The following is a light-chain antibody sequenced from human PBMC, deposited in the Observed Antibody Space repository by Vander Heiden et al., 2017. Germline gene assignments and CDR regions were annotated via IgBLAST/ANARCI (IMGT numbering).Light chain of an antibody. Sequence: RQSVTISCTGTSGDVGAYYYVSWYQQHPGKAPKLMIYEVNRRPSGVPDRFSGSKSGNTASLSVSGLQAEDEADYYCSSYAGGNNLLFGGGTRLSVL. CDR3: SSYAGGNNLL. CDR2: EVN. V-gene: IGLV2-8*01. CDR1: SGDVGAYYY. J-gene: IGLJ2*01.